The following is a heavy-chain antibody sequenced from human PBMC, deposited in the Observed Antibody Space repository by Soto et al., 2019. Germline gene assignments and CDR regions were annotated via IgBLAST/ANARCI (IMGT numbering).Heavy chain of an antibody. CDR3: ARGVGSSPPRY. J-gene: IGHJ4*02. V-gene: IGHV4-59*01. Sequence: LSLTCTISGGSISVYYWSWIRQPPGQALEWIGYIYDSGSPYYNPSLRSRVIISADTSKNQISLKLTSATAADTAVYYCARGVGSSPPRYWGRGTLVTVSS. CDR2: IYDSGSP. CDR1: GGSISVYY. D-gene: IGHD1-26*01.